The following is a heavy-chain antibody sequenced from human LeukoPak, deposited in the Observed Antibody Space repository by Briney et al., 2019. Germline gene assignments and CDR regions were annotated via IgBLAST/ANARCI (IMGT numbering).Heavy chain of an antibody. CDR2: IIPIFGTA. Sequence: GASVKVSCKASGGTFSSYAISWVRQAPGQGLEWMGRIIPIFGTANYAQKFQGRVTITTDESMSTAYMELSSLRSEDTAVYYCASGIAVAGTGGAFDIWGQGTMVTVSS. V-gene: IGHV1-69*05. J-gene: IGHJ3*02. CDR3: ASGIAVAGTGGAFDI. D-gene: IGHD6-19*01. CDR1: GGTFSSYA.